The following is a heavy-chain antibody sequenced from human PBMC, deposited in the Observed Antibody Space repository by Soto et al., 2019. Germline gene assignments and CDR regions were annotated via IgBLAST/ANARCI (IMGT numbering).Heavy chain of an antibody. CDR1: GFTFSSYA. CDR2: ISVSGDGT. D-gene: IGHD3-9*01. CDR3: ANDIFTGYYDY. V-gene: IGHV3-23*01. Sequence: PGGSLRLSCAASGFTFSSYAMTWVRRAPGKGLEWVSAISVSGDGTYYADSVKGQFTISRDNSKNTLYLQMNSLRAEDTAVYYGANDIFTGYYDYWGQGTVVTVSS. J-gene: IGHJ4*02.